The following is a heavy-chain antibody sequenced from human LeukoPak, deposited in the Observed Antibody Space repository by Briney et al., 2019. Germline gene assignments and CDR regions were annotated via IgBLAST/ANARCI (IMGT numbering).Heavy chain of an antibody. CDR2: IKQDGSEK. D-gene: IGHD3-10*01. J-gene: IGHJ5*02. Sequence: GGSLRLSCAASGFTFSSYWMSWVRQAPGKGLEWVANIKQDGSEKYYVDSVKGRFTISRDNAKNSLYLQMNSLRAEDTAVYYCARGRFITMVRGVIPGWFDPWGQGTLVTVSS. CDR1: GFTFSSYW. V-gene: IGHV3-7*01. CDR3: ARGRFITMVRGVIPGWFDP.